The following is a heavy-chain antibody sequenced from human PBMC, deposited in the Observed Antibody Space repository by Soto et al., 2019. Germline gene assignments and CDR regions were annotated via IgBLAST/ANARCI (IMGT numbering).Heavy chain of an antibody. D-gene: IGHD2-15*01. CDR2: INAGNGNT. V-gene: IGHV1-3*01. Sequence: GASVKVSCKASGYTFTSYAMHWVRQAPGKRLEWMGWINAGNGNTKYSKKFQGRVTITRDTSASTAYMELSSLRSEETAVYYCARVAATKEKPPHFDXWGQGTLVTVSX. CDR3: ARVAATKEKPPHFDX. J-gene: IGHJ4*02. CDR1: GYTFTSYA.